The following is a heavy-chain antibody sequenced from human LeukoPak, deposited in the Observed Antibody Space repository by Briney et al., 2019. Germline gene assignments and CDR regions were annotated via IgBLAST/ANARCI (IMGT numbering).Heavy chain of an antibody. CDR1: GFTFTGYY. V-gene: IGHV1-2*02. Sequence: ASVKVSCKASGFTFTGYYMHWVRQAPGQGLEWMGWINPNSGGTNYAQKFQGRVTMTRDTSVSTAYMELRRLRSDDTAVYYCARVGAAPGHFDYWGQGTQLTVSS. J-gene: IGHJ4*02. CDR2: INPNSGGT. D-gene: IGHD6-13*01. CDR3: ARVGAAPGHFDY.